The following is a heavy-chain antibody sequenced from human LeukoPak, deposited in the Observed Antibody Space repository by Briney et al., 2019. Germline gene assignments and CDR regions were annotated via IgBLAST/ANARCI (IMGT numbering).Heavy chain of an antibody. CDR2: IYTSGST. CDR3: AASGELGTEGS. J-gene: IGHJ3*01. CDR1: GGSISSGSYY. Sequence: PSESLSLTCTVSGGSISSGSYYWGWIRQPAGKGLEWIGRIYTSGSTNYNPSLKSRVTISVDTSKNQFSLKLSSVTAADTAVYYCAASGELGTEGSWGQGTMVTVSS. D-gene: IGHD7-27*01. V-gene: IGHV4-61*02.